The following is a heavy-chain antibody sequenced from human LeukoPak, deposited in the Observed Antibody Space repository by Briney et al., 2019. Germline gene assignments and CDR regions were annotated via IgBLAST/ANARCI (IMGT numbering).Heavy chain of an antibody. CDR3: ARADSSGFDY. Sequence: PSETLSLTCAVSGYSISSTYYWGWIRQPPGKGLEWIGYIYYSGSTNYNPSLKSRVTISVDTSKNQFSLKLSSVTAADTAVYYCARADSSGFDYWGQGTLVTVSS. CDR2: IYYSGST. CDR1: GYSISSTYY. D-gene: IGHD3-22*01. V-gene: IGHV4-61*01. J-gene: IGHJ4*02.